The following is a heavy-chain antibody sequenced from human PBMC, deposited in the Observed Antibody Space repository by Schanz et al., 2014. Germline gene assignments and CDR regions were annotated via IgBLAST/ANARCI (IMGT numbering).Heavy chain of an antibody. D-gene: IGHD3-22*01. V-gene: IGHV3-23*04. J-gene: IGHJ4*02. CDR2: ISSGGGST. CDR1: GFSFTTYA. CDR3: AKDRSWDYDSSGYFDY. Sequence: EVQLVESGGGLVQPGGSLRLSCASSGFSFTTYAMSWVRQAPGKGLEWVSSISSGGGSTYYADSVKGRFTISRDNSKNTLYLQMKSLRAEDTAVYYCAKDRSWDYDSSGYFDYWGQGTLVAVSS.